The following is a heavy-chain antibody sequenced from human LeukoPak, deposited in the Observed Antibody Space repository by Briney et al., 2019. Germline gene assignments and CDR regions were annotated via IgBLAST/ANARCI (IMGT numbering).Heavy chain of an antibody. CDR1: GFTFTSYA. D-gene: IGHD2-2*01. Sequence: GGSLRLSCAASGFTFTSYAMNWVRQAPGKGLEWVSAISGTGGSTYYFVKGRFTISRDNSKNTLYLQMNSLRAEDTAVYYCAKGYCIITSCKESFFDYWGQGTLVTVSS. J-gene: IGHJ4*02. CDR2: ISGTGGST. V-gene: IGHV3-23*01. CDR3: AKGYCIITSCKESFFDY.